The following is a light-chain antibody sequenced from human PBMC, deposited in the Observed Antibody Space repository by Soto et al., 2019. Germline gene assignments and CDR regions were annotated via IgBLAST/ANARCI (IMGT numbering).Light chain of an antibody. CDR3: QQYNNWPWT. CDR2: GAS. J-gene: IGKJ1*01. Sequence: EIVMTQSPATLSVSPGDRATLSCRASQSVSSKLAWYQQKPGKAPRLLIYGASTWATGIPARFSGSGSGTEFTLTISSLQSEDFAVYYCQQYNNWPWTFGQGTKVEI. V-gene: IGKV3-15*01. CDR1: QSVSSK.